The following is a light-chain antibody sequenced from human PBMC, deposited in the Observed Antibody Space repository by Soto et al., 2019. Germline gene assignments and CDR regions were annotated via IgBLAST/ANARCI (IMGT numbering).Light chain of an antibody. CDR1: HSINSW. J-gene: IGKJ3*01. Sequence: DIQMTQSPSTLSASVGDRVTITCRASHSINSWLAWYQQKPGKAPKLRIYKASTLESGVPSRFSGSGSGTEFTITIGCLQPADFATYYCQHSNSYSQFTIGPGTKVDI. V-gene: IGKV1-5*03. CDR3: QHSNSYSQFT. CDR2: KAS.